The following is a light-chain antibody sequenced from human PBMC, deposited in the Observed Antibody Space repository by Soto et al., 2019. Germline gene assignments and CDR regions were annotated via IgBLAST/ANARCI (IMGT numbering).Light chain of an antibody. V-gene: IGLV3-1*01. CDR2: QDT. Sequence: SYELTQPPSVSVSPGQTASITCSGDNLGAKYASWYQQRPGQSPVLVIYQDTKRPSGIPERFSGSNSGNTATLTIGGTQAMDEADYYCQAWDSSTYVFGTGTKVTVL. J-gene: IGLJ1*01. CDR1: NLGAKY. CDR3: QAWDSSTYV.